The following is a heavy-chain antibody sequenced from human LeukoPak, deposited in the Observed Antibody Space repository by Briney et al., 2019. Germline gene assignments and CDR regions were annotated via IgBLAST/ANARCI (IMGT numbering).Heavy chain of an antibody. J-gene: IGHJ4*02. V-gene: IGHV3-30*02. D-gene: IGHD3-10*01. Sequence: AGGSLRLSCGASGFTFSSYGMHWVRQAPGKGLEGVAFIRYDGGNKYYADSVQGRFTISRDNSKKTLDLQMHSLRAEDTAVYYCAKASVWTMVRVVSYFDEWGQGIQVTVSS. CDR3: AKASVWTMVRVVSYFDE. CDR2: IRYDGGNK. CDR1: GFTFSSYG.